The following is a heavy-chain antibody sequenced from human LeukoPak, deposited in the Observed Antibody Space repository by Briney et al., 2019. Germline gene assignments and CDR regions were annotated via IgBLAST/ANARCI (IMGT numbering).Heavy chain of an antibody. J-gene: IGHJ4*02. CDR1: GFTFSSYA. Sequence: GGSLRLSCAASGFTFSSYAMSWVRQAPGKGLEWVSAISGSGGSTYYADSVKGRFTISRDNSKNTLYLQMNSLTADDTAVYFCACLRGPSDYWGQGTLVTVSS. D-gene: IGHD4-17*01. CDR2: ISGSGGST. CDR3: ACLRGPSDY. V-gene: IGHV3-23*01.